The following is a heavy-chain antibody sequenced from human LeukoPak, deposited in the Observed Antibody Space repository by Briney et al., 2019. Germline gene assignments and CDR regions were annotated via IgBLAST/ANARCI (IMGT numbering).Heavy chain of an antibody. J-gene: IGHJ4*02. CDR2: IYYSGST. V-gene: IGHV4-59*08. Sequence: SETLSLTCTVSGGSISSYYWSWIRQPPGKGLEWIGYIYYSGSTNYNPSLESRVTISVDTSKNQFSLKLSSVTAADTAVYYCARHAVYCSGGSCYDYWGQGTLVTVSS. CDR3: ARHAVYCSGGSCYDY. D-gene: IGHD2-15*01. CDR1: GGSISSYY.